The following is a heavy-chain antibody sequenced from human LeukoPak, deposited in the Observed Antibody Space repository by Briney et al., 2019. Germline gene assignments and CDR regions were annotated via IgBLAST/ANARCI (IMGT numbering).Heavy chain of an antibody. Sequence: GGSLRLSCAASGFTFSDYSMNWVRQAPGKGLEWVAYISSSRSTIYYADSVKGRFTISRDNAKNSLYLQMNSLRAEDTAVYYCAGRFDYWGQGTLVTVSS. CDR3: AGRFDY. J-gene: IGHJ4*02. CDR2: ISSSRSTI. V-gene: IGHV3-48*01. CDR1: GFTFSDYS.